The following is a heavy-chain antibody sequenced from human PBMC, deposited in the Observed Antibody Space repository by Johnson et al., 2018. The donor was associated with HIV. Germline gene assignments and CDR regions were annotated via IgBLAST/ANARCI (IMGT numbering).Heavy chain of an antibody. J-gene: IGHJ3*02. CDR2: ISGSGGTM. Sequence: QVQLVESGGGLIQPGGSLRLSCAASGFTVSSNYMSWIRQAPGKGLEWISYISGSGGTMYSADSVKGRFTISRNNANNSLHLQMNSLRAEDTAVYYCARDPVSSSWGWHAFDIWGQGTMVTVSS. CDR1: GFTVSSNY. D-gene: IGHD6-13*01. V-gene: IGHV3-11*01. CDR3: ARDPVSSSWGWHAFDI.